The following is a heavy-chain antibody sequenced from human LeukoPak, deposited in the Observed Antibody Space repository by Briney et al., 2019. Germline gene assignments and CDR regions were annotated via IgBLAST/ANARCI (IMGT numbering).Heavy chain of an antibody. J-gene: IGHJ5*02. CDR2: IYPGDSDT. CDR3: ARRSGDGFNWFDP. D-gene: IGHD4-17*01. V-gene: IGHV5-51*01. Sequence: GESLQISCKGSGYRFTSNWIGWVGQMPGKGLELMGIIYPGDSDTTYSPSFQGQVTISVDKSISTAYLQWSSLKASDTAIYYCARRSGDGFNWFDPWGQGTLVTVSA. CDR1: GYRFTSNW.